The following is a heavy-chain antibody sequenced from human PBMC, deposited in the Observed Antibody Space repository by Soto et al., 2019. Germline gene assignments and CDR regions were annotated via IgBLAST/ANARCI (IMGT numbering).Heavy chain of an antibody. CDR1: GGSLSGSY. J-gene: IGHJ4*02. D-gene: IGHD2-15*01. CDR2: IHHSGST. CDR3: ASPGYCSDGTCYPDY. Sequence: QVQLQQWGAGLLKPSETLSLTCAVYGGSLSGSYWSWIRQPPGTGLEWVGEIHHSGSTYYNPSLNSRVTLSVDTSKNQFSLKLNSVTAADTAVYYCASPGYCSDGTCYPDYWGQGTLVTVSS. V-gene: IGHV4-34*02.